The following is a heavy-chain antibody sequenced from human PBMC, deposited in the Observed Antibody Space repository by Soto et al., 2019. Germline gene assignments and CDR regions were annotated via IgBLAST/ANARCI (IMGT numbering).Heavy chain of an antibody. CDR1: GFSISGSW. D-gene: IGHD2-15*01. Sequence: EVQLVESGGGLVQPGGSLRLSCAASGFSISGSWMSWVRQAPGKGLEWVANIKQDGSERYHVDSVKGRFTISRDNTKHSLYLQMNSLRAEDTAVYYCAREGYAFSFDIWGKGTMVTVSS. J-gene: IGHJ3*02. CDR2: IKQDGSER. CDR3: AREGYAFSFDI. V-gene: IGHV3-7*01.